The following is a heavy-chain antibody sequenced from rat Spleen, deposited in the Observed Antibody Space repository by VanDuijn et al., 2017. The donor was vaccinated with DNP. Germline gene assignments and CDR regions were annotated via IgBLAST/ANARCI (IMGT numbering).Heavy chain of an antibody. CDR3: ARGAGSPYWYFDF. J-gene: IGHJ1*01. D-gene: IGHD5-1*01. V-gene: IGHV3-1*01. CDR1: GYSITSNY. CDR2: LNYSGGT. Sequence: EVQLQESGPGLVKPSQSLSLTCSVTGYSITSNYWAWIRKFPGDKMEWIGYLNYSGGTGYNPSLKSRISITRDTSNNQFFLQLSSITAEDTATYYCARGAGSPYWYFDFWGPGTMVTVSS.